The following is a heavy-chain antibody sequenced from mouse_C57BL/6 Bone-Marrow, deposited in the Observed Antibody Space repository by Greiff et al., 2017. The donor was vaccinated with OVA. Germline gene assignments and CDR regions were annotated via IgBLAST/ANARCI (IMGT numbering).Heavy chain of an antibody. CDR2: IYPGSGST. CDR3: VGGGDVGDYFDY. D-gene: IGHD3-3*01. V-gene: IGHV1-55*01. J-gene: IGHJ2*01. CDR1: GYTFTSYW. Sequence: QVQLQQPGAELVKPGASVKMSCKASGYTFTSYWITWVKQRPGQGLEWIGDIYPGSGSTNYNEKFKSKATLTVDTSSSTAYMQLSSLTSEDSAVYYCVGGGDVGDYFDYWGQGTTLTVSS.